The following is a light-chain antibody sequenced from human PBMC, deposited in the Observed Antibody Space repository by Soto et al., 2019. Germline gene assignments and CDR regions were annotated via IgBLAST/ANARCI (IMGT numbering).Light chain of an antibody. CDR2: GAS. CDR3: QQHGSSLQVT. CDR1: ERVSSKY. V-gene: IGKV3-20*01. Sequence: EIVLTQSPGTLSLSPGERATLSCRASERVSSKYLAWYQQKPGQAPRFVIYGASSRATGIPDRFSGSGSGIDFTLSISRLEPEDFAVYYCQQHGSSLQVTFGGGTKVEI. J-gene: IGKJ4*01.